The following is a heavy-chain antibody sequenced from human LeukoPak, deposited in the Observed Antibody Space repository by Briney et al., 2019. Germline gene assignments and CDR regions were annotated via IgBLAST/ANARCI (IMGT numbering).Heavy chain of an antibody. Sequence: GGSLRLSCAASGFTFSSYWMHWVRQAPGKGLEWVSRINSDGSSTSYADYVKGRFTISRDNAKNTLYLQMNSLRAEDTAVYYCAREGSDYFDYWGQGTLVTVSS. J-gene: IGHJ4*02. CDR3: AREGSDYFDY. CDR1: GFTFSSYW. V-gene: IGHV3-74*01. CDR2: INSDGSST. D-gene: IGHD2-15*01.